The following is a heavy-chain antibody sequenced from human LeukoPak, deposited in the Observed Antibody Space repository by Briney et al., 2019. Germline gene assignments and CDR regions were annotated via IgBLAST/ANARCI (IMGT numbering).Heavy chain of an antibody. J-gene: IGHJ4*02. CDR2: VYSSWST. CDR3: ARERDGGQPYRFDY. Sequence: SETLSLTCTVWGGAISGNYWSWIRQPAGKRLEWIGHVYSSWSTNYHPSLKSRVTMSVDTSNNHLSLNLSSVTAADTAVYYCARERDGGQPYRFDYWGQGTLVTVSS. D-gene: IGHD4-23*01. CDR1: GGAISGNY. V-gene: IGHV4-4*07.